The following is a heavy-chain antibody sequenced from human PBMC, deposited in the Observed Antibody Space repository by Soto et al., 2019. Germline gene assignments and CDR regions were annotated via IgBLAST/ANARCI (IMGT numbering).Heavy chain of an antibody. CDR1: GGTFSSYA. J-gene: IGHJ6*02. D-gene: IGHD3-9*01. CDR2: IIPIFGTA. CDR3: AGDYDILTGYGMDV. V-gene: IGHV1-69*13. Sequence: ASVKVSCKASGGTFSSYAISWVRQAPGQGLEWMGGIIPIFGTANYAQKFQGRVTITADESTSTAYMELSSLRSEDTAVYYCAGDYDILTGYGMDVWGQGTTVTVSS.